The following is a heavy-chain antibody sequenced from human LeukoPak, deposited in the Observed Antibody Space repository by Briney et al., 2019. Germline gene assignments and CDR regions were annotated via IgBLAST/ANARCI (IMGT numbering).Heavy chain of an antibody. V-gene: IGHV1-18*01. J-gene: IGHJ6*03. CDR1: GYTSTSYG. CDR2: ISAYNGNT. CDR3: ARSGDPDYYYYMDV. Sequence: ASVKVSCKASGYTSTSYGISWVRQAPGQGLEWMGWISAYNGNTNYAQKLQGRVTMTTDTSTSTAYMELRSLRSDDTAVYYCARSGDPDYYYYMDVWGKGTTVTVSS. D-gene: IGHD4-17*01.